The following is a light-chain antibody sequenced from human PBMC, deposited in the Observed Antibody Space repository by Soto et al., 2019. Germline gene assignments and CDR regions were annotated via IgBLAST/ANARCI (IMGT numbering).Light chain of an antibody. V-gene: IGKV3-20*01. Sequence: EIVLTQSPGTLSLSPGERATVSCRASQSVASSHLAGYRQKPGQTPRLLIYDASSRATGIPDRISGSGSGTDFTLTISGMEPEDFAVYYCQQYGSAPFTFGPGTKVDIK. CDR1: QSVASSH. J-gene: IGKJ3*01. CDR2: DAS. CDR3: QQYGSAPFT.